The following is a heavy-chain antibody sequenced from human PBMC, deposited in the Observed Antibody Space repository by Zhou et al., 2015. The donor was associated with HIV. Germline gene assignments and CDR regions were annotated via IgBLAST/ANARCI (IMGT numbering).Heavy chain of an antibody. Sequence: EVQLLESGGGLVRPGGSLTLSCAASGFNFDTYAMTWVRQAPGKGLEWVSVISHTGHITHYSDSVKGRFTISRDNSRNTVYLQMNSLRAEDTAVYYCARETGYYYGSGSYYIGYGMDVWGQGTTVTVSS. J-gene: IGHJ6*02. V-gene: IGHV3-23*01. CDR1: GFNFDTYA. CDR3: ARETGYYYGSGSYYIGYGMDV. CDR2: ISHTGHIT. D-gene: IGHD3-10*01.